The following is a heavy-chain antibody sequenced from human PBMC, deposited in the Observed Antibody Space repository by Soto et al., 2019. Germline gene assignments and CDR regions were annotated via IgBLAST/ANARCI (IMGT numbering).Heavy chain of an antibody. J-gene: IGHJ4*02. CDR1: GGSISSYY. CDR3: AETSYSSGWRIFDY. V-gene: IGHV4-59*12. D-gene: IGHD6-19*01. CDR2: IYYSGST. Sequence: SETLSLTCTVSGGSISSYYWSWIRQPPGKGLEWIGYIYYSGSTNYNPSLKSRVTISVDTSKNQFSLKLSSVTAADTAVYYCAETSYSSGWRIFDYWGQGTLVTVSS.